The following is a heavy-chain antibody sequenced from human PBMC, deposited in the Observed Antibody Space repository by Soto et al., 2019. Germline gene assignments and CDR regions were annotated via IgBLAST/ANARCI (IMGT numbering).Heavy chain of an antibody. Sequence: QVQLQQWGAGLLKPSETLSLTCAVYGGSFSGYYWSWIRQPPGKGLEWIGEINHSGSTNYNPSLKSRVTISVDTSKNQFSLKLSSVTAADTAVYYCARGLRPGSSWYKGSNYWGQGTLVTVSS. D-gene: IGHD6-13*01. CDR2: INHSGST. J-gene: IGHJ4*02. CDR1: GGSFSGYY. CDR3: ARGLRPGSSWYKGSNY. V-gene: IGHV4-34*01.